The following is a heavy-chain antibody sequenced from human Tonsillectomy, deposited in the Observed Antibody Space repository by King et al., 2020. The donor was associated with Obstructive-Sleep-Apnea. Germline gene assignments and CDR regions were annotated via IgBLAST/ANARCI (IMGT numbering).Heavy chain of an antibody. CDR2: ICSGGTTI. CDR1: GFTFSRYS. V-gene: IGHV3-48*04. Sequence: VQLVESGGGLVQPGGSLRLSCAASGFTFSRYSLHWVRQAPGKGLEWLSYICSGGTTIYYADSVQGRFTISRDNAKNSLSLQINSLSAEDTAVYFCAREGGYYDSSGYAPIFDYWGQGTLVTVSS. J-gene: IGHJ4*02. D-gene: IGHD3-22*01. CDR3: AREGGYYDSSGYAPIFDY.